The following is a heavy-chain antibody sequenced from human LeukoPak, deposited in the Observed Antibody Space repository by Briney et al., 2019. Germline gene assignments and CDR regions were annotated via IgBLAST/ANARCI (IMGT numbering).Heavy chain of an antibody. CDR2: ISYSGST. CDR1: GGSISTYY. D-gene: IGHD6-13*01. Sequence: PSQTLSLTCTVSGGSISTYYWSWIRQPPGKGLEWIGHISYSGSTNYNSSLSSRVTISVDTSKNQFSLRLSSVTAADTAVYYCARDSKEGSTWQDWFDPWGQGALVTVSS. CDR3: ARDSKEGSTWQDWFDP. V-gene: IGHV4-59*01. J-gene: IGHJ5*02.